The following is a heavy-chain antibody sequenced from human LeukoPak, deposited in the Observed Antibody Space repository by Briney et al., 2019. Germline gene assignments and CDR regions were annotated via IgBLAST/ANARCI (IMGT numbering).Heavy chain of an antibody. Sequence: SVKVSCKASGGTFSSYAISWVRQAPGQGLEWMGGIIPIFGTANYAQKFQGRVTITTDESTSTAYMELSSLRSEDTAVYYCARTGGRLGSPYYYYYMDVWGKGTTVTVSS. J-gene: IGHJ6*03. CDR3: ARTGGRLGSPYYYYYMDV. CDR2: IIPIFGTA. CDR1: GGTFSSYA. V-gene: IGHV1-69*05. D-gene: IGHD3-16*01.